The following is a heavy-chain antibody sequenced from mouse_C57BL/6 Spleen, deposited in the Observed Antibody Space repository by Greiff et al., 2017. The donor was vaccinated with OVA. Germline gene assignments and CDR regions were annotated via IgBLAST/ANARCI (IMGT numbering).Heavy chain of an antibody. CDR2: IDPSDSYT. Sequence: QVQLKQPGAELVMPGASVKLSCKASGYTFTSYWMHWVKQRPGQGLEWIGEIDPSDSYTNYNQKFKGKSTLTVDKSSSTAYMQLSSLTSEDSAVYYCARSLITKEYFDVWGTGTTVTVSS. D-gene: IGHD1-1*01. CDR3: ARSLITKEYFDV. V-gene: IGHV1-69*01. CDR1: GYTFTSYW. J-gene: IGHJ1*03.